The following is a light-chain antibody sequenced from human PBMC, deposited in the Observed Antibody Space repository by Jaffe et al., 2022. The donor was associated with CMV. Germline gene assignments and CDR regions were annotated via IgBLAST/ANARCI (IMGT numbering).Light chain of an antibody. CDR2: GKN. V-gene: IGLV3-19*01. Sequence: SSELTQDPAVSVALGQTVRITCQGDSLRSYYASWYQQKPGQAPVLVIYGKNMRPSGIPDRFSGSSSGKTASLSITGAQAEDEADYYCVSRDSSNNHHGRVFGGGTKLTVL. J-gene: IGLJ3*02. CDR1: SLRSYY. CDR3: VSRDSSNNHHGRV.